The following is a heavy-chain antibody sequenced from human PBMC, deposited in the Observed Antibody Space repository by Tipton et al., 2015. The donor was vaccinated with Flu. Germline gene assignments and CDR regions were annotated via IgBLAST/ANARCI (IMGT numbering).Heavy chain of an antibody. D-gene: IGHD1-26*01. CDR1: GGSISSYY. CDR3: ARDRSGSDSGYYYYYYGMDV. Sequence: TLSLTCTVSGGSISSYYWSWIRQPAGKGLGWIGRIYTSGSTNYNPSLKSRVTMSVDTSKNQFSLKLSSVTAADTAVYYCARDRSGSDSGYYYYYYGMDVWGQGTTVTVSS. V-gene: IGHV4-4*07. J-gene: IGHJ6*02. CDR2: IYTSGST.